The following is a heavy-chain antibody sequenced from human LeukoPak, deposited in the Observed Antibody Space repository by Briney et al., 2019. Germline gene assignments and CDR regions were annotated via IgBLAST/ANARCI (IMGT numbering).Heavy chain of an antibody. D-gene: IGHD4-17*01. Sequence: SVKVSCKTSGGTFNNSAISWVRQAPGQGLEWMGGIMPRFGTAGYAQKFQGRVTITKDESTRTVYLELTSLTSDDTAVYYCARDVHGDYGSGWFDPWGQGTLVSVSS. J-gene: IGHJ5*02. CDR3: ARDVHGDYGSGWFDP. V-gene: IGHV1-69*05. CDR2: IMPRFGTA. CDR1: GGTFNNSA.